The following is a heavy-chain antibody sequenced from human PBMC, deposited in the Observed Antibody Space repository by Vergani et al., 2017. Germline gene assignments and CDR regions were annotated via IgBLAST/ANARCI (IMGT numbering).Heavy chain of an antibody. CDR2: ISSSSTYI. V-gene: IGHV3-21*01. CDR1: GFIFNNYN. Sequence: EVQLVESGGGLVKPGGSLRLSCAASGFIFNNYNMNWVRKAPGKGLEWVSSISSSSTYIYYADSVKGRFTISRDNAKNSLYLQMNSLRAEDTAVYFCARVYGRAAAGLEYYYYNYGMDVWGQXP. J-gene: IGHJ6*02. D-gene: IGHD6-13*01. CDR3: ARVYGRAAAGLEYYYYNYGMDV.